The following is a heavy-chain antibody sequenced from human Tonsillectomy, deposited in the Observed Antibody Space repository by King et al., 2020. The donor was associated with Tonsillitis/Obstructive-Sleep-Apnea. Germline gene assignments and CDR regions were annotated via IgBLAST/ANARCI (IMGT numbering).Heavy chain of an antibody. D-gene: IGHD3-3*01. CDR3: ALLTDFWSGFDY. CDR1: GFTFSSYA. J-gene: IGHJ4*02. Sequence: VQLVESGGGVVQPGRSLRLSCAASGFTFSSYAMHWVRQAPGKGLEWVAVISYDGSNKYYADSVKGRFTISRDNSKNTLYLQMNSLRAEDTAVYYCALLTDFWSGFDYWGQGTLVTVSS. V-gene: IGHV3-30*04. CDR2: ISYDGSNK.